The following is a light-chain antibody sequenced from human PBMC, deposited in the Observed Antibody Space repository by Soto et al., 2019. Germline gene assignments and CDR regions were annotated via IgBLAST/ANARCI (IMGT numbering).Light chain of an antibody. CDR1: TSDIGAYNY. J-gene: IGLJ1*01. CDR3: SSFPGTNSFV. Sequence: QSVLTQPPSASGSPGQSVTISCTGTTSDIGAYNYVSWYQQRPGKAPKLIIYEVTRRPSGVPDRIFGSKSYTTASLTVSGLQAEAEADYYSSSFPGTNSFVFGTGTKLTVL. CDR2: EVT. V-gene: IGLV2-8*01.